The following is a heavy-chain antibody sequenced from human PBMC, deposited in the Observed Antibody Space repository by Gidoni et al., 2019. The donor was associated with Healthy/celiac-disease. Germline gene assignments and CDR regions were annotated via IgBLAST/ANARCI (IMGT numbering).Heavy chain of an antibody. CDR1: GFTFSSYA. Sequence: EVQLLESGGGLVQPGGSLRLSCAASGFTFSSYAMSWVRPAPGRGLEWVSAISGSGGSTYYADSVKGRFTISRDNSKNTLYLQMNSLRAEDTAVYYCAKDSYDILTGYYNVGWYFDLWGRGTLVTVSS. D-gene: IGHD3-9*01. V-gene: IGHV3-23*01. CDR2: ISGSGGST. J-gene: IGHJ2*01. CDR3: AKDSYDILTGYYNVGWYFDL.